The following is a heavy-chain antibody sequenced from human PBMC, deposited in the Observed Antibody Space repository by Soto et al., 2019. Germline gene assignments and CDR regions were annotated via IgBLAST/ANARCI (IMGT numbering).Heavy chain of an antibody. CDR1: GFSFSRYG. Sequence: GGSLRLSCATSGFSFSRYGMHWVRQAPGKGLEWVAIIWFDGSNKYYAEPVKGRFTISRDNSKNTLYLQMNSLRVEDTAVYYCARDRDIVLVPSAMSDWFNPWGQGTLVTVSS. V-gene: IGHV3-33*01. CDR2: IWFDGSNK. J-gene: IGHJ5*02. CDR3: ARDRDIVLVPSAMSDWFNP. D-gene: IGHD2-2*01.